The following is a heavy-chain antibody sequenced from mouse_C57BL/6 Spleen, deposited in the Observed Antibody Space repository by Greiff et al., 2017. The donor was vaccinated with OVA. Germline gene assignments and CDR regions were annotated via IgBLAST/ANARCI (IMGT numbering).Heavy chain of an antibody. CDR3: ARGYYGDWFAY. J-gene: IGHJ3*01. CDR1: GYTFTSYW. CDR2: IYPGSGST. Sequence: VQLQESGAELVKPGASVKMSCKASGYTFTSYWITWVKQRPGQGLEWIGDIYPGSGSTNYNEKFKSKATLTVDTSSSTAYMQLSSLTSEDSAVYYCARGYYGDWFAYWGQGTLVTVSA. V-gene: IGHV1-55*01. D-gene: IGHD1-1*01.